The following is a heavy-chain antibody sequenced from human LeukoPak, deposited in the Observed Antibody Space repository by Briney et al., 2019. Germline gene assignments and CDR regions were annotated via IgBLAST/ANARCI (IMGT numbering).Heavy chain of an antibody. Sequence: GSLRLSCAASGFTFSSYWMSWVRQAPGKGLEWVANIKQDGSEKYYVDSVKGRFTISRDNAKNSLYLQMNSLRAEDTAVYYCARDKIVGATHFDYWGQGTLVTVSS. V-gene: IGHV3-7*01. D-gene: IGHD1-26*01. CDR3: ARDKIVGATHFDY. J-gene: IGHJ4*02. CDR2: IKQDGSEK. CDR1: GFTFSSYW.